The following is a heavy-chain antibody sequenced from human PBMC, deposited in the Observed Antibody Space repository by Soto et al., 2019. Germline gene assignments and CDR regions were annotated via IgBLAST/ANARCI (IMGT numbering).Heavy chain of an antibody. CDR2: ISGSGGST. J-gene: IGHJ4*02. CDR1: GFTFSSYA. CDR3: AKDYYTSGSCSLGSY. D-gene: IGHD3-10*01. Sequence: GGSLRLSCAASGFTFSSYAMSWVRQAPGKGLEWVSAISGSGGSTYYADSVNGRFSISRNNSKNTLYLQMNSVRIEDTSVYYCAKDYYTSGSCSLGSYWGQGTLVTVSS. V-gene: IGHV3-23*01.